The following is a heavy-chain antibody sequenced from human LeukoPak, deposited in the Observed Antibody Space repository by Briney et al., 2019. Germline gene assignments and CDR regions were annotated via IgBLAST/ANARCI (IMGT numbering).Heavy chain of an antibody. CDR1: GFTFSSYS. J-gene: IGHJ4*02. CDR2: ISSSSSYI. Sequence: GGSLRLSCAASGFTFSSYSMNWVRQAPGKGLEWVSSISSSSSYIYYADSVKGRFTISRDNAKNSLYLQMNSLRAEDTAVYYCARHPLEGYSGYVDYWGQGTLVTVSS. CDR3: ARHPLEGYSGYVDY. D-gene: IGHD5-12*01. V-gene: IGHV3-21*01.